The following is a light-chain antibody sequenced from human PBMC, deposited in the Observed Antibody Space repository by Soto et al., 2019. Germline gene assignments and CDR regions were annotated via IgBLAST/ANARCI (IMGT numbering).Light chain of an antibody. CDR1: QGISTY. CDR2: KES. Sequence: DIQLTQSPSFLSASVGDRVTMTCRASQGISTYLAWYQQKTGKAPKLLIYKESTLKSGVPSRFSGSGSGTEFTLTISSLQPDDFATYYCQQSYSTPLTFGGGTKVDIK. V-gene: IGKV1-9*01. CDR3: QQSYSTPLT. J-gene: IGKJ4*01.